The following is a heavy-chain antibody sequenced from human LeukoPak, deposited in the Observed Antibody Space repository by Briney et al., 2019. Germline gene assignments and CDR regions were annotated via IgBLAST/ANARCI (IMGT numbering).Heavy chain of an antibody. CDR3: ARNGGGNSTSYYYYYMDV. CDR1: GGSISSYY. CDR2: IYYSGST. V-gene: IGHV4-59*01. J-gene: IGHJ6*03. Sequence: PSETLSLTCTVSGGSISSYYWSWIRQPPGKGLEWIGYIYYSGSTNYNPSLKSRVTISVDTSKNQFSLKLSSVTAADTAVYYCARNGGGNSTSYYYYYMDVWGKGTTVTVSS. D-gene: IGHD4-23*01.